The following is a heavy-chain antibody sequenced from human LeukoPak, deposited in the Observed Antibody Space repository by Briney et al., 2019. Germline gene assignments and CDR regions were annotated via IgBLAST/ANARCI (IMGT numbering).Heavy chain of an antibody. D-gene: IGHD3-3*01. CDR2: IIPIFGTA. CDR1: GGTFSSYA. J-gene: IGHJ6*03. V-gene: IGHV1-69*13. CDR3: ARDRENDFWSGYPDYYYMDV. Sequence: GASVKVSCKASGGTFSSYAISWVRQAPGQGLEWMGGIIPIFGTANYAQKFQGSVTITADESTSTAYMELSSLRSEDTAVYYCARDRENDFWSGYPDYYYMDVWGKGTTVTVSS.